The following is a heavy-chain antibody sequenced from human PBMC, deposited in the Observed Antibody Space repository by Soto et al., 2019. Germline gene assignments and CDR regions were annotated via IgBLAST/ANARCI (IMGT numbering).Heavy chain of an antibody. CDR2: ISDDGVTK. V-gene: IGHV3-74*01. CDR3: TSWPRPDSSGTGDH. Sequence: SXRLSSVFSGFTFSMYWMHWLRQVPVHSPFWCSRISDDGVTKSYADSVRVRFTISRDNSKNTLYLQMNKLKPDDTAIYYCTSWPRPDSSGTGDHWGQGTQVTVSS. J-gene: IGHJ4*02. CDR1: GFTFSMYW. D-gene: IGHD3-16*01.